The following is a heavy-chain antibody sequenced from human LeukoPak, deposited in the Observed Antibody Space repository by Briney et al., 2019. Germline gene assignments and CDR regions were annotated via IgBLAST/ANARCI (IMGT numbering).Heavy chain of an antibody. Sequence: GGSLRLSCAASGFSFSSYAVSWVRQAPGRGLEWVSGISDGGSRTYYADSVKGRFTISRDDSKNKLYLQMNSLRAEDTAVYYCAKVQLGIGVDYWGQGTLVTVSP. CDR1: GFSFSSYA. CDR2: ISDGGSRT. D-gene: IGHD7-27*01. J-gene: IGHJ4*02. CDR3: AKVQLGIGVDY. V-gene: IGHV3-23*01.